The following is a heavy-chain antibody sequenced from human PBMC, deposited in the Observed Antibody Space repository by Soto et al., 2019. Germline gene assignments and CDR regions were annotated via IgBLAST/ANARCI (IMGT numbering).Heavy chain of an antibody. V-gene: IGHV4-39*01. CDR1: GGSISSSSYY. D-gene: IGHD3-22*01. J-gene: IGHJ2*01. CDR2: IYYSGST. CDR3: ARLGDSSGYYSWYFDR. Sequence: QLQLQESGPGLVKPSETLSLTCTVSGGSISSSSYYWGWIRQPPGKGLEWIGSIYYSGSTYYNPSLKSRVTISVDTSKNQFSLKLSSVTAADTAVYYCARLGDSSGYYSWYFDRWGRGTLVTVSS.